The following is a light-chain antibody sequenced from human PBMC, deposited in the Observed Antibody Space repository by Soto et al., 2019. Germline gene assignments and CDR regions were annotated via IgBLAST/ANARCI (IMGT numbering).Light chain of an antibody. CDR1: QSVLHSPTNNNY. CDR3: HQYYSIPRT. V-gene: IGKV4-1*01. Sequence: DIVMTQSPDSLAVSLGERATINCKSSQSVLHSPTNNNYLAWYQKKPGQPPKLLIYWASTRESGVPDRFSGSGSGTDFTLTLNSLQAEDAAVYYCHQYYSIPRTFGQGTKVELK. J-gene: IGKJ1*01. CDR2: WAS.